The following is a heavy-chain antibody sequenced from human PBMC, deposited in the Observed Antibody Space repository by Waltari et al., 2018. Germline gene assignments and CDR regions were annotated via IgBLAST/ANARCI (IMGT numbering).Heavy chain of an antibody. J-gene: IGHJ5*02. CDR3: ARRLMTAEGTTMDWFDA. CDR2: IYPGDSDT. D-gene: IGHD1-1*01. Sequence: EVQLVQSGAEVKKPGESLKLSCKGSGYDFPGYWIAWVRQMPGKGPEWMGNIYPGDSDTRYSPSFQGQVTISADKSINTAYLQWSSLKASDTAMYFCARRLMTAEGTTMDWFDAWGQGTLVTVSS. CDR1: GYDFPGYW. V-gene: IGHV5-51*01.